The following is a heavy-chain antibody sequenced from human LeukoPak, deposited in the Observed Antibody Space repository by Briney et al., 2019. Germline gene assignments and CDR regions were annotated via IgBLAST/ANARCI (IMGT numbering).Heavy chain of an antibody. CDR3: ARRSHIAAAGTNWFDP. D-gene: IGHD6-13*01. CDR2: ISAYNGNT. J-gene: IGHJ5*02. Sequence: ASVKVSCKASGYTFTSYGISWVRQAPGQGLEWMGWISAYNGNTNYAQKLQGRVTMTTDTSTSTAYMELSSLRSEDTAVYYCARRSHIAAAGTNWFDPWGQGTLVTVSS. CDR1: GYTFTSYG. V-gene: IGHV1-18*01.